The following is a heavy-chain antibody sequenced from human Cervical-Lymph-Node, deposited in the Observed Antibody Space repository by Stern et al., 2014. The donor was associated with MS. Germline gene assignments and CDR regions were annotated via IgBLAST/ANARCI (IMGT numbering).Heavy chain of an antibody. CDR2: PDPKGGRE. CDR1: GYTFSDHY. CDR3: ARDGPPIQVAAAGTYFDF. D-gene: IGHD6-13*01. V-gene: IGHV1-46*01. J-gene: IGHJ4*02. Sequence: QVQLVQSGAEVRKPGASVKISCRASGYTFSDHYIHWMRQAPGQGLEWMAIPDPKGGRESVAHRFKGRVILTRGTSTTTVYMELSNLTSEDTAVYYCARDGPPIQVAAAGTYFDFWGQGTLVTVSS.